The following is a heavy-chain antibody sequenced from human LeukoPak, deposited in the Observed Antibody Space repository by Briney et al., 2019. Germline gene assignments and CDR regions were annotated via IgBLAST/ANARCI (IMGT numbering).Heavy chain of an antibody. CDR2: ISSSSSYI. Sequence: GGSLRLSCAASGFTFSSYSMNRVRQAPGKGLEWVSSISSSSSYIYYADSVKGRFTISRDSAKNSLYLQMNSLRAEDTAVYYCARLSGSYEFDYWGQGTLVTVSS. CDR1: GFTFSSYS. CDR3: ARLSGSYEFDY. D-gene: IGHD1-26*01. V-gene: IGHV3-21*01. J-gene: IGHJ4*02.